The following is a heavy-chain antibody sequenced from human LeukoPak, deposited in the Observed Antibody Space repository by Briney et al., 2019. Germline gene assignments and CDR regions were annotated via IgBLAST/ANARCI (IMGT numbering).Heavy chain of an antibody. CDR2: AYFNGIT. D-gene: IGHD3-10*01. CDR1: GVSITSHF. V-gene: IGHV4-59*11. CDR3: ARDEGSPGALDH. J-gene: IGHJ4*02. Sequence: SETLSLTCTVSGVSITSHFWSWIRQSPGQGLEWIGYAYFNGITNYNPSLKSRVTISVNTSKNQFSLRLSSVTAADTAVYYCARDEGSPGALDHWGQGTLVTVSS.